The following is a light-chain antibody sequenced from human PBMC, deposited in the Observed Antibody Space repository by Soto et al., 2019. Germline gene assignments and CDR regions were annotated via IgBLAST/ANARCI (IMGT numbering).Light chain of an antibody. J-gene: IGKJ1*01. CDR3: QQYGSSGT. V-gene: IGKV3-20*01. CDR1: QRLSSN. CDR2: GAS. Sequence: VLTQSPVTLSLSPGARVTLSCRASQRLSSNLAWYQQRPGQAPRLLIYGASNRATGIPDRFSGSGSGTDFTLTISRLEPEDFAVYYCQQYGSSGTFGQGTKVDI.